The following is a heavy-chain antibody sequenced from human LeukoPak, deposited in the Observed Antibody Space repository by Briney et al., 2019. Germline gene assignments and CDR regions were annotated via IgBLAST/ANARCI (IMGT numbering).Heavy chain of an antibody. CDR3: ARDLSEEGRPYYFDY. Sequence: GGSLRLSCAASGFTFSDYYMSWIRQAPGKGLEWVSYISNSGSTIYYADSVKGRFFISRDNAKNSLYLQMNSLRAEDTAVYYRARDLSEEGRPYYFDYWGQGTLVTVSS. J-gene: IGHJ4*02. CDR1: GFTFSDYY. V-gene: IGHV3-11*01. CDR2: ISNSGSTI. D-gene: IGHD3-3*01.